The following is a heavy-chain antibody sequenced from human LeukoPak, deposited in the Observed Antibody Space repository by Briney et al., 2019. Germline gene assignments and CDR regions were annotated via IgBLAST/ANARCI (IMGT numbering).Heavy chain of an antibody. D-gene: IGHD5-12*01. CDR3: AREGRVSGYDFDC. V-gene: IGHV3-74*03. CDR1: GFTFSSFW. CDR2: INSDGSSI. J-gene: IGHJ4*02. Sequence: GGSLRLSCAASGFTFSSFWMHWVRQAPGKGLVWVSCINSDGSSITYADSVKGRFTISRDNAKNTLYLQMNSLRVEDTAVYYCAREGRVSGYDFDCWGQGTLVTVSS.